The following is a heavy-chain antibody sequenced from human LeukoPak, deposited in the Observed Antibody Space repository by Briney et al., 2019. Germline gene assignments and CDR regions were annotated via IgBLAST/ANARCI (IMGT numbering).Heavy chain of an antibody. D-gene: IGHD2-21*01. CDR2: INQDGNSQ. J-gene: IGHJ4*02. CDR3: ARSLWPEDY. Sequence: PGGSLRLSCAASGFTVSSNYMSWVRQAPGKGLEWVANINQDGNSQNYVDSVRGRFTISKDNAKNSVYLQMNSLRAEDTAVYYCARSLWPEDYWGQGILVTVSS. V-gene: IGHV3-7*01. CDR1: GFTVSSNY.